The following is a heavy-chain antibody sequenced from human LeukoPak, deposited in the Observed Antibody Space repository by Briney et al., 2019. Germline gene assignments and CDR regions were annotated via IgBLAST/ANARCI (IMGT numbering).Heavy chain of an antibody. Sequence: ASVKVSCKASGYTFSSYGISWVRQAPGQGLEWTGWISAYSGNTNYAQRLQGRVTMTTDTSTNTAYMELRSLRSDDTAVYYCARDANGVLGDYWGQGTLVTVSS. CDR2: ISAYSGNT. J-gene: IGHJ4*02. D-gene: IGHD2-8*01. CDR3: ARDANGVLGDY. V-gene: IGHV1-18*01. CDR1: GYTFSSYG.